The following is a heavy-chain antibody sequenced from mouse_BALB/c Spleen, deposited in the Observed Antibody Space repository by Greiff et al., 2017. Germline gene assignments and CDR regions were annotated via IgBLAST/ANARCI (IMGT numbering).Heavy chain of an antibody. CDR3: ARGYYYAMDY. CDR1: GFTFSDYY. Sequence: DVMLVESGGGLVKPGGSLKLSCAASGFTFSDYYMYWVRQTPDKRLEWVATISDGGSYTYYPDSVKGRFTISRDNAKNNLYLQMSSLKSEDTAMYYCARGYYYAMDYWGQGTSVTVSA. J-gene: IGHJ4*01. V-gene: IGHV5-4*02. D-gene: IGHD2-12*01. CDR2: ISDGGSYT.